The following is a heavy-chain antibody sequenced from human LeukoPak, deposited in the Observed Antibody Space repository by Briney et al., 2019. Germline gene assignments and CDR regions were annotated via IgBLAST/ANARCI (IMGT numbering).Heavy chain of an antibody. J-gene: IGHJ4*02. V-gene: IGHV3-23*01. CDR3: AKEQDNLLLLSHFDA. CDR2: VSGDGQRT. D-gene: IGHD1-14*01. Sequence: GGSLRVSCAGSGFTFNNYALNWVRQAPGKGLQWVAAVSGDGQRTFYADSVKGRFTIFRDNSMNTLSLQMNSLRADDTALYYCAKEQDNLLLLSHFDAWGQGIPVTVSA. CDR1: GFTFNNYA.